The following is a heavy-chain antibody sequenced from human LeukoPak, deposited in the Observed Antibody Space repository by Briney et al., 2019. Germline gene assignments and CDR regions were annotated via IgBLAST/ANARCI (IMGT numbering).Heavy chain of an antibody. CDR1: GGSISSTTSY. Sequence: SETLSLTCTVSGGSISSTTSYWGWIRQPPGKGLEWVGSFYYSGSTSFNPSLKSGVTIPADMSKNQFSLKLSSVTAADTAVYYCAHQPSGSYSIDYWGQGTLVTVSS. CDR2: FYYSGST. D-gene: IGHD1-26*01. V-gene: IGHV4-39*01. CDR3: AHQPSGSYSIDY. J-gene: IGHJ4*02.